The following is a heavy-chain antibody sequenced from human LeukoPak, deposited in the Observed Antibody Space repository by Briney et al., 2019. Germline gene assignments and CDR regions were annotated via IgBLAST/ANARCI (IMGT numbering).Heavy chain of an antibody. CDR1: GFTFSSYS. V-gene: IGHV3-21*01. CDR3: AEGTHDYGGNYYYYGMDV. J-gene: IGHJ6*02. CDR2: ISSSSSYI. Sequence: GGSLRLSCAASGFTFSSYSMNWVRQAPGKGLEWVSSISSSSSYIYYADSVKGRFTISRDNAKNSLYLQMNSLRAEDTAVYYCAEGTHDYGGNYYYYGMDVWGQGTTVTVPS. D-gene: IGHD4-23*01.